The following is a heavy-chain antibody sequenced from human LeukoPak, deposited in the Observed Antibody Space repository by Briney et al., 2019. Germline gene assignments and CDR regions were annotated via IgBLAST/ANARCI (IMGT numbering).Heavy chain of an antibody. CDR3: ARDEGV. CDR2: ISRDATYI. Sequence: PGGSLRLSCTASGFAFNYENMNWVRQVPERGLEWVPSISRDATYIHYADALEGRFTISRDNAKNTLYLQMNSLRVEDTGVYYCARDEGVWGQGTLVTVSS. D-gene: IGHD3-10*01. CDR1: GFAFNYEN. V-gene: IGHV3-21*01. J-gene: IGHJ4*02.